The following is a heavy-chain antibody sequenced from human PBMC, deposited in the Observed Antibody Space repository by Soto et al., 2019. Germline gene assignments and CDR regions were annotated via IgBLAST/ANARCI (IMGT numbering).Heavy chain of an antibody. CDR3: AREGVSIFRGVIGAVDY. CDR2: ISYDGNNK. Sequence: QVQLVESGGGVVQPGRSLTLSCAASGFSFSSYTMHWVRQAPGKGLEWVTVISYDGNNKYYADSVKGRFTISRDNSKNTLYLQMNSLRAEDTAVYYCAREGVSIFRGVIGAVDYWGRGTLVTVSS. CDR1: GFSFSSYT. J-gene: IGHJ4*02. V-gene: IGHV3-30-3*01. D-gene: IGHD3-16*02.